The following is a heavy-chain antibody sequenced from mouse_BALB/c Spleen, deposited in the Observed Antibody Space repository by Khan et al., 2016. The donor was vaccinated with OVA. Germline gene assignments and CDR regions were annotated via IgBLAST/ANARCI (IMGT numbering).Heavy chain of an antibody. CDR1: GYTFTNYG. CDR3: ARPPYFSYTLNY. J-gene: IGHJ4*01. V-gene: IGHV9-3-1*01. Sequence: LVESGPELKKPGETVKISCKASGYTFTNYGMNWVKQSPGKALKWMGWINTYTGEPTYADDFKGRFAFSSDTSASTAYLQINNLKNEDTATYFCARPPYFSYTLNYWGQGTSVTVSS. CDR2: INTYTGEP. D-gene: IGHD2-10*01.